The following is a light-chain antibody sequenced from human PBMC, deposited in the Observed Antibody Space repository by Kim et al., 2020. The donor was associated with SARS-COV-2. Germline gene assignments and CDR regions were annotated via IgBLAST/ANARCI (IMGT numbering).Light chain of an antibody. CDR2: DAS. Sequence: DIQMTQSPSTLSASVGDRVTITCQASQAISNYLNWYQQKPGKAPKLLIYDASNLETGVPSRFSGSGSGTEFTLSISSLQPDDIATFYCQQYDSSPLTFGPGTKVDIK. J-gene: IGKJ1*01. CDR3: QQYDSSPLT. CDR1: QAISNY. V-gene: IGKV1-33*01.